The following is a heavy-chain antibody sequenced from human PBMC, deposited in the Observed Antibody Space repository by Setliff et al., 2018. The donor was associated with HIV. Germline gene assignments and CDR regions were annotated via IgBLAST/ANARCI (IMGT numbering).Heavy chain of an antibody. CDR2: ISRDGHST. V-gene: IGHV3-43*02. D-gene: IGHD5-18*01. Sequence: GGSLRLSCSASGFTFSSNAMHWVRQAPGKGLEYVSSISRDGHSTYYADSVRGRFTISRDNSKNSLYLRLNSLRGEDTALYYCAKGGYNYGYFDYWGQGTLVTVSS. CDR1: GFTFSSNA. J-gene: IGHJ4*02. CDR3: AKGGYNYGYFDY.